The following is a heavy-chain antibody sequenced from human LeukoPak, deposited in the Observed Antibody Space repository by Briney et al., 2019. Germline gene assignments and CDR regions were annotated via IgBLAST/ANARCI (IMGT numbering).Heavy chain of an antibody. CDR3: AREGYCSSTSCHYGADY. D-gene: IGHD2-2*01. V-gene: IGHV4-39*07. J-gene: IGHJ4*02. CDR1: GFTFSSYA. CDR2: FYYSGST. Sequence: GPLRLSCAASGFTFSSYAMSWVRQAPGKGLEWIGSFYYSGSTYYNPSLKSRVTISVDTSKNQFSLKLSSVTAADTAVYYCAREGYCSSTSCHYGADYWGQGTLVTVSS.